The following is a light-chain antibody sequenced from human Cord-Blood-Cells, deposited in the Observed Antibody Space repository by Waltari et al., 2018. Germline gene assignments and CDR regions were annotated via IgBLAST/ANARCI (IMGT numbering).Light chain of an antibody. Sequence: EIVLTQSPGTLSLYPGERATLSCRASQSVSSSYLAWYQQKPGQAPRLLIYSASSRATGIPDRFSGSGSGTDFTLTISRLEPEDFAVYYCQQYGSSPLTFGGGTKVEIK. J-gene: IGKJ4*01. CDR3: QQYGSSPLT. CDR2: SAS. V-gene: IGKV3-20*01. CDR1: QSVSSSY.